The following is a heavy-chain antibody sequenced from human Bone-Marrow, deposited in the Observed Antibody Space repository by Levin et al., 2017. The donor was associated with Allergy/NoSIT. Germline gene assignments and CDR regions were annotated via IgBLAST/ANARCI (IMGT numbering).Heavy chain of an antibody. CDR2: VYYSGST. Sequence: PSETLSLTCSVSGGSVSSGSYYWTWIRQPPGRGLEWIGYVYYSGSTSYNPSLKSRVTISVDTSKNQFSLKVNSVTAADTAVYYCARVRRSTSNIHYWGPGSLVTVSS. CDR3: ARVRRSTSNIHY. CDR1: GGSVSSGSYY. J-gene: IGHJ4*02. D-gene: IGHD2-2*01. V-gene: IGHV4-61*01.